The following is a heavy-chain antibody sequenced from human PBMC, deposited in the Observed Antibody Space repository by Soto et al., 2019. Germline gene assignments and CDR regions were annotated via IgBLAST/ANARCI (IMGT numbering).Heavy chain of an antibody. J-gene: IGHJ4*02. CDR3: ARHNRVAAAGIFDY. Sequence: QLQLQESGPGLVKPSETLSLACTVSGGSIISSSYYWGWIRQPPGKGLEWIGSIYYSGSTYYNPSLKSRVTXXVXTXXHHFSLKLSSVTAADTAVYYCARHNRVAAAGIFDYWGQGTLVTVSS. CDR1: GGSIISSSYY. CDR2: IYYSGST. D-gene: IGHD6-13*01. V-gene: IGHV4-39*01.